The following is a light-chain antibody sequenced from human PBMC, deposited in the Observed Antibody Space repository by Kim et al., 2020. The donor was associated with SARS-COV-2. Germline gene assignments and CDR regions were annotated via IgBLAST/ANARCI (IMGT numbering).Light chain of an antibody. V-gene: IGKV3-15*01. CDR2: GTF. J-gene: IGKJ4*01. CDR3: QQYNAWPLT. Sequence: VSPGERATISCRASQAISSNLAWFQQKPGQAPTLLIFGTFTRASGVPARFSGSGSGTEFTLSISSPQSDDSALYFCQQYNAWPLTFGGGTKVDIK. CDR1: QAISSN.